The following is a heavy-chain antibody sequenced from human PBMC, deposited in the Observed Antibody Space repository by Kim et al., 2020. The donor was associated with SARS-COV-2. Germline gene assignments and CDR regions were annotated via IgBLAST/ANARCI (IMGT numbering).Heavy chain of an antibody. CDR2: IGGSGDKT. CDR3: AKGYQILYSTFDL. Sequence: GGSLRLSCAASGFTFSSYAMAWVRQAPGKGLEWISTIGGSGDKTYFADSVKGRFANSRDNSKNTLYLQMNSMRAEDTALYYCAKGYQILYSTFDLWGQGTMVTVSS. J-gene: IGHJ3*01. V-gene: IGHV3-23*01. CDR1: GFTFSSYA. D-gene: IGHD3-10*01.